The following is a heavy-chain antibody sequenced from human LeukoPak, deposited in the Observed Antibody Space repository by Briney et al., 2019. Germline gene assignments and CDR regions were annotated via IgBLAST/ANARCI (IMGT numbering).Heavy chain of an antibody. V-gene: IGHV3-48*02. Sequence: GGSLRLSCAASGFTFSSYSMNWVRQAPGKGLEWVSYISSSSSTIYYADSVKGRFTIYRDNAKNSLYLQMNSLRDEDTAVYYCASGGIGYCSSTSCLYWGQGTLVTVSS. J-gene: IGHJ4*02. D-gene: IGHD2-2*01. CDR2: ISSSSSTI. CDR3: ASGGIGYCSSTSCLY. CDR1: GFTFSSYS.